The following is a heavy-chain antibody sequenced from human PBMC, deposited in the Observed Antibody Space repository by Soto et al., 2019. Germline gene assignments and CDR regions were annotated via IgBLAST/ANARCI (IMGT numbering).Heavy chain of an antibody. J-gene: IGHJ3*02. CDR2: FDADNGNT. Sequence: ASVKVSCKASGYTFTSYGINWVRQAPGKGLEWMGGFDADNGNTNYAQKFQGRVTMTEDTSTDTAYMELSSLRSEDTAVYYCATLLSFIPPDAFDIWGQGTMVTVSS. V-gene: IGHV1-18*01. D-gene: IGHD3-10*01. CDR1: GYTFTSYG. CDR3: ATLLSFIPPDAFDI.